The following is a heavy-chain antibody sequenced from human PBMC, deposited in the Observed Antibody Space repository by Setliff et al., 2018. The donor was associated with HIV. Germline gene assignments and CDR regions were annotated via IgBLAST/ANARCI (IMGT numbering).Heavy chain of an antibody. CDR1: GGSISSYY. CDR2: IYSNGGT. Sequence: KASETLSLTCTVSGGSISSYYWSWIRQPPGKGLEYIGYIYSNGGTNYNPSLKSRVTISVDTSKNHFSLRLSSVTAADTAVYYCARDKRASFDGLDVLGQGTTVTVSS. CDR3: ARDKRASFDGLDV. V-gene: IGHV4-59*01. J-gene: IGHJ6*02.